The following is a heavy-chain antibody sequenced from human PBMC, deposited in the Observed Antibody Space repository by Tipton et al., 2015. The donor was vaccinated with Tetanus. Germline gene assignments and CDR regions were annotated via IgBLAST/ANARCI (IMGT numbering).Heavy chain of an antibody. CDR3: ARGGMTTLYNWFAP. CDR2: ISSRASTM. J-gene: IGHJ5*02. D-gene: IGHD3-16*01. CDR1: GFTFSDYY. Sequence: SLRLSCAASGFTFSDYYMSWIRQAPGKGLEWVSYISSRASTMYYADSVKGRFTISRDNAKNSLYLQMNSLRAEDTAVYYCARGGMTTLYNWFAPWGQGTLVTVSS. V-gene: IGHV3-11*01.